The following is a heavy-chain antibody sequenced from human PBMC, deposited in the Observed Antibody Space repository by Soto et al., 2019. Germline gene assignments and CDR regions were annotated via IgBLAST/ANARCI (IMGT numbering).Heavy chain of an antibody. J-gene: IGHJ4*02. D-gene: IGHD6-19*01. V-gene: IGHV3-23*01. CDR2: ISGSGGST. Sequence: GGSLRLSCAASGFTFSSYAMSWVRQAPGKGLEWVSAISGSGGSTYYADSVKGRLTISRDNSKNTLYLQMNSLRAEDTAVYYCAKAPEDSSGWYLDYWGQGTLVTVSS. CDR3: AKAPEDSSGWYLDY. CDR1: GFTFSSYA.